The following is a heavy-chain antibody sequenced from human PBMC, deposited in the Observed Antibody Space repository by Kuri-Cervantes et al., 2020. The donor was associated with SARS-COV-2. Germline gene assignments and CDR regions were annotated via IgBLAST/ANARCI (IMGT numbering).Heavy chain of an antibody. Sequence: LSLTCAASGFTFSSYGMHWVRQAPGKGLEWVAVISYDGSNKYYADSVKGRFTISRDNSKNTLYLQMNSLRAEDTAVYYCAKGGGQLDYWGQGTLVTVSS. CDR1: GFTFSSYG. V-gene: IGHV3-30*18. D-gene: IGHD2-2*01. CDR2: ISYDGSNK. J-gene: IGHJ4*02. CDR3: AKGGGQLDY.